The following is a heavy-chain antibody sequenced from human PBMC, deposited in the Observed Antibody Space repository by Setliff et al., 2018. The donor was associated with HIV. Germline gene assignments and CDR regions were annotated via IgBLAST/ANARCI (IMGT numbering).Heavy chain of an antibody. D-gene: IGHD2-2*01. CDR1: GYTLTELS. CDR2: FDPEDGET. Sequence: ASVKVSCKVSGYTLTELSMHWVRQAPGKGPEWMGGFDPEDGETIYAQKFQGRVTMTEDTSTDTAYMELSSLRSEDTAVYYCATDRILGYCSSTSCSNAFDIWGQETMVTVSS. J-gene: IGHJ3*02. V-gene: IGHV1-24*01. CDR3: ATDRILGYCSSTSCSNAFDI.